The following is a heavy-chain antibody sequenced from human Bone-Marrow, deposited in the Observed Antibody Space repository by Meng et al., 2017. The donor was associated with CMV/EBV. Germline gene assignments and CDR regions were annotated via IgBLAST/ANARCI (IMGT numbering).Heavy chain of an antibody. Sequence: SCTVSRGSISSTNYYWAWVRQSPGKGLEWIGSIFFSGSTYYHPSLKRRVTISVDTSKNQFSLKLTSVTAADTAVDYCARAKPTYFYDSSGPAPSQSHLAYFDYWGQGTLVTVSS. CDR3: ARAKPTYFYDSSGPAPSQSHLAYFDY. CDR1: RGSISSTNYY. V-gene: IGHV4-39*01. J-gene: IGHJ4*02. D-gene: IGHD3-22*01. CDR2: IFFSGST.